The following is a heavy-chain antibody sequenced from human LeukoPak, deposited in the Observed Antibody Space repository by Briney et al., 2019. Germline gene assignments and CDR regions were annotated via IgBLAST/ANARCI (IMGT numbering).Heavy chain of an antibody. D-gene: IGHD4-17*01. Sequence: ASVKVSCKASGYTFTSYGITWVRQAPGKGLEWMGGFDPEDGETIYAQKFQGRVTMTEDTSTDTAYMELSSLRSEDTAVYYCATGVSVTTSRTDYWGQGTLVTVSS. V-gene: IGHV1-24*01. CDR2: FDPEDGET. CDR1: GYTFTSYG. CDR3: ATGVSVTTSRTDY. J-gene: IGHJ4*02.